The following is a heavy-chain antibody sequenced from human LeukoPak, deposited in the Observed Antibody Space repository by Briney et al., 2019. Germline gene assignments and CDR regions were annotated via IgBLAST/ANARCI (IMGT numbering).Heavy chain of an antibody. CDR2: ISSSGSTI. D-gene: IGHD2-2*01. V-gene: IGHV3-11*04. CDR1: GFTFSDYY. J-gene: IGHJ4*02. CDR3: ARGLGYCSSTSCYGYFDY. Sequence: GGSLRLSCVASGFTFSDYYMSWIRQAPGKGLEWVSYISSSGSTIYYADSVKGRFTISRDNAKNSLYLQMNSLRAEDTAVYYCARGLGYCSSTSCYGYFDYWGQGTLVTASS.